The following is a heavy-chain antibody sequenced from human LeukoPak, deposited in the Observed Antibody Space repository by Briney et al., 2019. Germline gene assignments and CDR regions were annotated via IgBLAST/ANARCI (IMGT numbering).Heavy chain of an antibody. D-gene: IGHD1-26*01. CDR1: GGTFSSYA. J-gene: IGHJ4*02. V-gene: IGHV1-69*04. Sequence: SVKVSCKASGGTFSSYAISWVRQAPGQGLEWMGRIIPILGIANYAQKFRGRVTMTGDTSTSTVYMELSSLTSEDTAVYYCARSTVGATGSDFDYWGQGTLVTVSS. CDR2: IIPILGIA. CDR3: ARSTVGATGSDFDY.